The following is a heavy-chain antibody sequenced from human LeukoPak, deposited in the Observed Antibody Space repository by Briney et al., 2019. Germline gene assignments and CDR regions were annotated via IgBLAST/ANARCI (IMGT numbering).Heavy chain of an antibody. CDR2: ISAYNGNT. D-gene: IGHD3-9*01. V-gene: IGHV1-18*01. CDR1: GYTFTSYG. J-gene: IGHJ6*02. CDR3: ARDNLHYDILTGYYKEPGYYYYYGMDV. Sequence: ASAKVSCKASGYTFTSYGISWVRQAPGQGLEWMGWISAYNGNTNYAQKLQGRVTMTTDTSTSTAYMELRSLRSDDTAVYYCARDNLHYDILTGYYKEPGYYYYYGMDVWGQGTTVTVSS.